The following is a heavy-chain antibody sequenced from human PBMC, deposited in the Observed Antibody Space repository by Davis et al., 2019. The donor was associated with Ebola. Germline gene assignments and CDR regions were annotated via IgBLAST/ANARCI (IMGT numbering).Heavy chain of an antibody. CDR1: GGSFSGYY. CDR3: ARGRNREIVVVITTPYYGMDV. V-gene: IGHV4-34*01. CDR2: INHSGST. D-gene: IGHD3-22*01. Sequence: SETLSLTCAVYGGSFSGYYWRWIRQPPGKGLEWIAEINHSGSTNYNPSLKSRVTTSADTSKNQFSLKLSSVTAADTAVYYCARGRNREIVVVITTPYYGMDVWGKGTTVTVSS. J-gene: IGHJ6*04.